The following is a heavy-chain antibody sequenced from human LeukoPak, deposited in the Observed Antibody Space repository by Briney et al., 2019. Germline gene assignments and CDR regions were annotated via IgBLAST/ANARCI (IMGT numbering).Heavy chain of an antibody. Sequence: PGGSLRLSCAASGFTFSNYGMHWVRQAPDKGLEWVAVIFHDGSNKFYANSVEGRFIISRDNSKNTLYLQMNSLRVDDSAVYYCARDSLSGGNPEGSTGWGQGTLVTVSS. CDR3: ARDSLSGGNPEGSTG. D-gene: IGHD6-25*01. CDR1: GFTFSNYG. V-gene: IGHV3-33*01. J-gene: IGHJ4*02. CDR2: IFHDGSNK.